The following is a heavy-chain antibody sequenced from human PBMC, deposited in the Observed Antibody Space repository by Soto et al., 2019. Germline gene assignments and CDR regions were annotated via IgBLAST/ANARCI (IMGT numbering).Heavy chain of an antibody. J-gene: IGHJ5*02. Sequence: QVQLVESGGGVVQPGRSLRLSCAASGFSFSTTGMHWVRQAPGKGLEWVAMISHDGGAKYYADSVKGRFTISRDDSKNTLYLQMNSLRPEDTAVYYCAKDLYSSDWYNYSDPWGQGTLVTVSS. CDR2: ISHDGGAK. CDR3: AKDLYSSDWYNYSDP. D-gene: IGHD6-19*01. CDR1: GFSFSTTG. V-gene: IGHV3-30*18.